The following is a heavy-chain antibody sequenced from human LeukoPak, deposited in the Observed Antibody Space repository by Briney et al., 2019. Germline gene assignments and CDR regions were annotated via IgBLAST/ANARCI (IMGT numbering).Heavy chain of an antibody. CDR2: IKPDGSEK. D-gene: IGHD2-15*01. CDR3: ARDTLRYCSGGSCYGRFDY. J-gene: IGHJ4*02. Sequence: GGSLRLSCAASGFTFSGRWMSWVRQAPGKGLEWVANIKPDGSEKNYVDSVKGRFTISRDNAKSSLYLQMNSLRAEDTAVYYCARDTLRYCSGGSCYGRFDYWGQGTLVTVSS. V-gene: IGHV3-7*01. CDR1: GFTFSGRW.